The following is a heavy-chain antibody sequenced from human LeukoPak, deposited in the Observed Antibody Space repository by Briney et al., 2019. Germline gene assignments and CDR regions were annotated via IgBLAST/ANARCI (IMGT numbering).Heavy chain of an antibody. CDR3: ARGEASSLFWSGHRRFDY. D-gene: IGHD3-3*01. CDR1: GGSFSGYY. Sequence: PSETLSLTCAVYGGSFSGYYWSWIRQPPGKGLEWIGEINHSGSTNYNPSLKSRVTISVDTSKNQFSLKLSSVTAADTAVYYCARGEASSLFWSGHRRFDYWGQGTLVTVSS. CDR2: INHSGST. J-gene: IGHJ4*02. V-gene: IGHV4-34*01.